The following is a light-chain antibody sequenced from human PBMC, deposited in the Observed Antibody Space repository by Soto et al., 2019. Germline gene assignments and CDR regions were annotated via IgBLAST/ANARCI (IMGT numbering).Light chain of an antibody. J-gene: IGKJ4*01. CDR2: GAS. Sequence: DIKMTQSPSSLSASVGDRVTITCRASQGISNFLAWYQQKPGKVPKLLIYGASTLQSGVPSRFSGSGSGTDFTLNISSLQTEDVATYYCHEYNSAPLTFGGGTKVEIK. V-gene: IGKV1-27*01. CDR1: QGISNF. CDR3: HEYNSAPLT.